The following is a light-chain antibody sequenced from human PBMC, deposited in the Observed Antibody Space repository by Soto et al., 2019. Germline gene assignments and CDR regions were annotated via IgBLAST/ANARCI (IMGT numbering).Light chain of an antibody. CDR1: QSISSW. Sequence: DIQMTQSPSTLSASVGDRVTITCRASQSISSWLAWYQQKPGKAPELLIHRASTLQSGVPSRFSGSGSGTEFTLTISSLQPDDFATYYCQQYSIYACTFGQGTKLEIK. CDR3: QQYSIYACT. J-gene: IGKJ2*02. CDR2: RAS. V-gene: IGKV1-5*03.